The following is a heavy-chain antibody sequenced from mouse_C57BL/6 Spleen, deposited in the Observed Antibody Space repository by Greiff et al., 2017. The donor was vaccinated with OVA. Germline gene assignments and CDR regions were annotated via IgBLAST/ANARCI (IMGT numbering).Heavy chain of an antibody. V-gene: IGHV1-42*01. CDR3: ARQGNSSSFDV. CDR1: GYSFTGYY. D-gene: IGHD1-3*01. Sequence: VHVKQSGPELVKPGASVKISCKASGYSFTGYYMNWVKQSPEKSLEWIGEINPSTGGTTYNQKFKAKATLTVDKSSSTAYMQLKSLTSEDSAVYYCARQGNSSSFDVWGTGTTVTVSS. CDR2: INPSTGGT. J-gene: IGHJ1*03.